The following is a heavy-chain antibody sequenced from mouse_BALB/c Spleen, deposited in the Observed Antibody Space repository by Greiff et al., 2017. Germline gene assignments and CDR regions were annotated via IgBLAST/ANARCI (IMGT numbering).Heavy chain of an antibody. J-gene: IGHJ4*01. CDR2: ISSGGSYT. CDR3: TRYGSSYGAMDY. CDR1: GFTFSSYT. D-gene: IGHD1-1*01. Sequence: EVMLVESGGGLVKPGGSLKLSCAASGFTFSSYTMSWVRQTPEKRLEWVATISSGGSYTYYPDSVKGRFTISRDNAKNTLYLQMSSLKSEDTAMYYCTRYGSSYGAMDYWGQGTSVTVSS. V-gene: IGHV5-6-4*01.